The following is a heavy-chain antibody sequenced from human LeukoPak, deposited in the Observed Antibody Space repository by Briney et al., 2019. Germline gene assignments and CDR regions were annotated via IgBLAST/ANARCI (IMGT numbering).Heavy chain of an antibody. J-gene: IGHJ6*02. V-gene: IGHV4-59*01. D-gene: IGHD6-19*01. CDR2: IYYSGST. CDR1: GGSISSYY. Sequence: SETLSLTCTVSGGSISSYYWSWIRQPPGKGLERIGYIYYSGSTNYNPSLKSRVTISVDTSKNQFSLKLSSVTAADTAVYYCARVSRGWPYYYGMDVWGQGTTVTVSS. CDR3: ARVSRGWPYYYGMDV.